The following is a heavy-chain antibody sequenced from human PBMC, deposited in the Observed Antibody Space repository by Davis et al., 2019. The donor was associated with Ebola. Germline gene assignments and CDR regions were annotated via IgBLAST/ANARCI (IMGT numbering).Heavy chain of an antibody. CDR2: VFRTGAT. D-gene: IGHD6-6*01. CDR3: ARQSSSSWGDY. J-gene: IGHJ4*02. Sequence: SETLSLTCTVSGGSIRSSSHYWGWIRQPPGKGLEWMGSVFRTGATSYNPSLKSRVTISLDPSKNHFSLKLSSVTAADTAVYYCARQSSSSWGDYWGQGTLVTVSS. V-gene: IGHV4-39*01. CDR1: GGSIRSSSHY.